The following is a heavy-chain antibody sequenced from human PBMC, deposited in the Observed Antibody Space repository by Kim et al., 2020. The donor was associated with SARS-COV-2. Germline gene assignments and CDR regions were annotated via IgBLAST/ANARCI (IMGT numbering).Heavy chain of an antibody. CDR3: AKDSYPFGMDV. J-gene: IGHJ6*02. Sequence: NKFYADSGKGRFTTPRDNSKNTRYLHMNGLSAADTAVYYCAKDSYPFGMDVWGQGTTVTVSS. V-gene: IGHV3-30*02. CDR2: NK. D-gene: IGHD3-10*01.